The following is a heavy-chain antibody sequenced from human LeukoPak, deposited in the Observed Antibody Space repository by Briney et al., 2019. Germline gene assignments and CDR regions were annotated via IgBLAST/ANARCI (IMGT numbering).Heavy chain of an antibody. D-gene: IGHD2-21*02. J-gene: IGHJ6*03. Sequence: PSETLSLTCAVYGGSFSGYYWSWIRQPPGKGLEWIGEINHSGSTNYNPSLKSRVTISLDTSKNQFSLRLSSVTAADTAVYYCARGVGDPHYFYYYYMDVWGKGTTVTVSS. V-gene: IGHV4-34*01. CDR2: INHSGST. CDR3: ARGVGDPHYFYYYYMDV. CDR1: GGSFSGYY.